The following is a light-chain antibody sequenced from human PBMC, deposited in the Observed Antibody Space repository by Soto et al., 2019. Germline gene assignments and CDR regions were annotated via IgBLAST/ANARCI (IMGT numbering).Light chain of an antibody. J-gene: IGKJ5*01. CDR2: GAS. CDR1: QSVSSSY. V-gene: IGKV3-20*01. CDR3: QQYGRSPPIT. Sequence: EIVLTQSPGTLSLSPGERATLSCRASQSVSSSYLAWYQQKPGQAPRLLIYGASSRATGIPDRFSGSGSGTDFTLTISRLEREDFAVYYCQQYGRSPPITFGQGTRLEIK.